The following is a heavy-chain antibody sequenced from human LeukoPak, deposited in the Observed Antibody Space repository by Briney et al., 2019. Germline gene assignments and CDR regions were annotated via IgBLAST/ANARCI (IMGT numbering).Heavy chain of an antibody. CDR2: IYPGDSDT. CDR1: GYSFTSYW. D-gene: IGHD6-6*01. V-gene: IGHV5-51*01. CDR3: ARQSIAARPGHYYYYMDV. J-gene: IGHJ6*03. Sequence: GESLKISCKGSGYSFTSYWIGWVRQMPGKGLEWMGIIYPGDSDTRYSPSFQGQVTISADKSISTAYLQWSSLKASDTAMYYCARQSIAARPGHYYYYMDVWGKGTTVTVSS.